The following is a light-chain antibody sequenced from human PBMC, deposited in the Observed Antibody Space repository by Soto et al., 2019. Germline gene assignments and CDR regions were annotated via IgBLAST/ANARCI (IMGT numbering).Light chain of an antibody. CDR3: SSYTRSSTLV. V-gene: IGLV2-14*01. CDR2: EVS. Sequence: QSVLTQPASVSGSPGQSITISCTGTSSDVGGYNYVSWYQQHPGKAPKLMIYEVSNRPSGVSNRFYGSKSGNTASLTISGLQAEDEADYYCSSYTRSSTLVFGTGNKVTVL. J-gene: IGLJ1*01. CDR1: SSDVGGYNY.